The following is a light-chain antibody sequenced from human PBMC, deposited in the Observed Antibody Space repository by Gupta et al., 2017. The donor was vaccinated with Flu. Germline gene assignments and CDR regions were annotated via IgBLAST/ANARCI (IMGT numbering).Light chain of an antibody. V-gene: IGKV1-6*01. J-gene: IGKJ1*01. CDR1: QDISDD. Sequence: AIQLTQSPSSLSAPVGDRVTITCRASQDISDDLGWYQQKPGKAPKLLIYTASFLQSGVPSRFSVNGSGTDFTLTIGSLQPEDFATYYCRQEHNYPKTFGQGTKVEI. CDR2: TAS. CDR3: RQEHNYPKT.